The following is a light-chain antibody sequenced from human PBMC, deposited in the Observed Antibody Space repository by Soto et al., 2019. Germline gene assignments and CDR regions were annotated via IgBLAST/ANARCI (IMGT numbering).Light chain of an antibody. CDR1: SSDVGGYIF. Sequence: QSVLTQPPSASWSPGQSVTISCTGTSSDVGGYIFVSWYQQHPGKAPKLMIYDVNKRPSGAPDRFSGSKSDNTASLTVSGLQAEDEADYYCVSYAGGTYVFGTGTKVTVL. J-gene: IGLJ1*01. CDR2: DVN. CDR3: VSYAGGTYV. V-gene: IGLV2-8*01.